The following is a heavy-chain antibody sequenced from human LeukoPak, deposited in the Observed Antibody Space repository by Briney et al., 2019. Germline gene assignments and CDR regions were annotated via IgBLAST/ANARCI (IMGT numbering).Heavy chain of an antibody. V-gene: IGHV3-23*01. CDR2: IRSAVETT. D-gene: IGHD3-9*01. Sequence: GGSLRLSCAASGFTMSHYGVSWVRQAPGKGLEWISGIRSAVETTHYADSVKGRFIISRDNSKNALSLQLNSLRPEDTALYYCAKVPRQHDNWFDPWGQGTLVTVSS. CDR1: GFTMSHYG. CDR3: AKVPRQHDNWFDP. J-gene: IGHJ5*02.